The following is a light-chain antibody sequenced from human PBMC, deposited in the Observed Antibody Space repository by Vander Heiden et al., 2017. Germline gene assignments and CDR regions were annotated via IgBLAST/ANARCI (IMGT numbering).Light chain of an antibody. CDR3: QQNNIWRPWT. CDR1: QSVSRK. Sequence: EIVMTQSPATLPVSQGERATLACRASQSVSRKLAWYEQKPGQAPRLPIYGACTRATGIPARLSDSGCGTEFTLTICSQQSEDFAVYYCQQNNIWRPWTFGQGTKVEIK. V-gene: IGKV3-15*01. CDR2: GAC. J-gene: IGKJ1*01.